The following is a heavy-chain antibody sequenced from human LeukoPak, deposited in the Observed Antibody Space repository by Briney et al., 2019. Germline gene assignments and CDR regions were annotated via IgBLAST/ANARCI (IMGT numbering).Heavy chain of an antibody. CDR3: ARDQYLVGSYRPAPFDY. CDR2: ISAYNGNT. CDR1: GYTFTSYG. V-gene: IGHV1-18*01. D-gene: IGHD3-16*02. J-gene: IGHJ4*02. Sequence: GASVKVSCKASGYTFTSYGISWVRQAPGQGLEWMGWISAYNGNTNYAQKLQGRVTMTTDTSTSTAYMELRSLRSDDTAVYYCARDQYLVGSYRPAPFDYWGQGTLVTVSS.